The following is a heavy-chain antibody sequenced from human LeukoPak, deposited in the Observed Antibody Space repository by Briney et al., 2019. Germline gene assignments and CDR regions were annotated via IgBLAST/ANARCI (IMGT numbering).Heavy chain of an antibody. D-gene: IGHD5-24*01. CDR3: ARRGRWLQYFDY. CDR1: CGSFSGYY. J-gene: IGHJ4*02. CDR2: INHSGST. Sequence: SETLSLTCAVYCGSFSGYYWSWIRQPPGKGLEWIGEINHSGSTNYNPSLKSRVTISVDTSKNQFSLKLSSVTAADTAVYYCARRGRWLQYFDYWGQGTLVTVSS. V-gene: IGHV4-34*01.